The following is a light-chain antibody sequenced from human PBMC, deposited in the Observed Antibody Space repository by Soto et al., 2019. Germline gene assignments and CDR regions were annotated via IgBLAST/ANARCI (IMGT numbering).Light chain of an antibody. Sequence: EIVLTQSPGTLSLSPGERATLSCRASQSVSSSYLAWYQQNRGQAPRLLIYGASSRATGIPDRFSGSGSGTDFTLTISRLEPEDFAVYYCQPYGSSRWTFGQGTKVDIK. CDR2: GAS. V-gene: IGKV3-20*01. CDR3: QPYGSSRWT. CDR1: QSVSSSY. J-gene: IGKJ1*01.